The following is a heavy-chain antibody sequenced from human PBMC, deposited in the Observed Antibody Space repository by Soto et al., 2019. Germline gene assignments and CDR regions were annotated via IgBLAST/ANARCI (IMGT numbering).Heavy chain of an antibody. Sequence: PGGSLRLSCAASGFTLSYYCMSWVRQAPGKGLEWVSAVSPNGQGIYYADSVRGRFTISRDISKNTVFLHMDSLRAEDTAVYYCAKDREYPRDCFLYWCQGTL. J-gene: IGHJ4*02. CDR3: AKDREYPRDCFLY. CDR2: VSPNGQGI. V-gene: IGHV3-23*01. D-gene: IGHD2-2*01. CDR1: GFTLSYYC.